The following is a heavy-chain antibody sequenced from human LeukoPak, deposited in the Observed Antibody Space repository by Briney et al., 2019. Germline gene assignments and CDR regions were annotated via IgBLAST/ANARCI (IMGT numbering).Heavy chain of an antibody. J-gene: IGHJ4*02. CDR1: RFTFSSYG. V-gene: IGHV3-30*18. Sequence: GGSLRLSCAASRFTFSSYGMHWVRQAPGKGLEWVAVISYDGSNKYYADSVKGRFTISRDNSKNTLYLQMNSLRAEDTAVYYCAKWAGVYDYDSSGYLSGFDYWGQGTLVSVSS. CDR3: AKWAGVYDYDSSGYLSGFDY. D-gene: IGHD3-22*01. CDR2: ISYDGSNK.